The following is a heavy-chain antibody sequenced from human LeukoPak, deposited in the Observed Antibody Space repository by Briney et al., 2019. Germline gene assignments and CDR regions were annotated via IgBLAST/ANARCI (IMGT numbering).Heavy chain of an antibody. Sequence: SQTLSLTCAVSGGSISSGGYSWSWIRQPPGQGLEWIGYIYHSGSTYYNPSLKSRVTISVDRSKNQFSLKLSSVTAADTAVYYCARGVRSYVLDIFDYWGQGTLVTVSS. V-gene: IGHV4-30-2*01. CDR2: IYHSGST. CDR3: ARGVRSYVLDIFDY. J-gene: IGHJ4*02. D-gene: IGHD1-26*01. CDR1: GGSISSGGYS.